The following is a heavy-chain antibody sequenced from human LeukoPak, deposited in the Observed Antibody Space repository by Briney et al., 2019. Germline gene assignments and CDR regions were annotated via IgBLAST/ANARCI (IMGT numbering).Heavy chain of an antibody. D-gene: IGHD4-17*01. CDR3: ARVPDYGDYIFDY. CDR1: GGSISSYY. J-gene: IGHJ4*02. CDR2: IYYSGST. Sequence: SETVSLTCTVSGGSISSYYWSWIRQPPGKGLEWIGYIYYSGSTNYNPSLKSRVTISVDTSKNQFSLKLSSVTAADTAVYYCARVPDYGDYIFDYWGQGTLVTVSS. V-gene: IGHV4-59*01.